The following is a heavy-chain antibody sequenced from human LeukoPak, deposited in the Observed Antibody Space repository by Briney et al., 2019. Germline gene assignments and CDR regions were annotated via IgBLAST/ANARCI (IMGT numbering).Heavy chain of an antibody. J-gene: IGHJ6*02. CDR2: INPSGGST. V-gene: IGHV1-46*01. CDR3: ARDRGYCSSNSCPPQYGMDV. CDR1: GYTFTSYY. D-gene: IGHD2-2*01. Sequence: GASVKVSCKASGYTFTSYYMHWVRQAPGQGLEWMGIINPSGGSTSSAQKFQGTVTMTRDTSTSTVYMELSSLRSEDTAVYYCARDRGYCSSNSCPPQYGMDVWGQGTTVTVSS.